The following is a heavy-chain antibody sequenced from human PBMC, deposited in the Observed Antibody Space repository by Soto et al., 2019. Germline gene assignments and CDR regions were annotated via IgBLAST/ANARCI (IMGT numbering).Heavy chain of an antibody. CDR1: GDVFRSYG. J-gene: IGHJ6*02. V-gene: IGHV1-69*13. D-gene: IGHD2-8*01. CDR3: ARVRCFNGLCHTADYGMDV. Sequence: SVKVSCKASGDVFRSYGINWVRQAPGQGLEWMGGIIPISGTTNYAQKFQGRVAITADESTDTVYMELSRLRSEDTAVYFCARVRCFNGLCHTADYGMDVWGHGTTVTVSS. CDR2: IIPISGTT.